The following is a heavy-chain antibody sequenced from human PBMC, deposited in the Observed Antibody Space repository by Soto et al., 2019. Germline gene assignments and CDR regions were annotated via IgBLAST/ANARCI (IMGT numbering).Heavy chain of an antibody. CDR3: ARVPGRL. J-gene: IGHJ4*02. CDR1: GFSVSRNY. CDR2: VYSGGAT. D-gene: IGHD3-10*01. V-gene: IGHV3-53*02. Sequence: QLVETGGGWIQPGTSLPLSCAASGFSVSRNYMTWVRQAPGKGLEWVSFVYSGGATFYADSVKGRFILSRDDSQNTMYLQMNNLRAEDTAVYYCARVPGRLWGRGTLVTVAS.